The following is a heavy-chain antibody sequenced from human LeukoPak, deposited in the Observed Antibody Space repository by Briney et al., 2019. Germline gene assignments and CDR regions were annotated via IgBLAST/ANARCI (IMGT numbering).Heavy chain of an antibody. CDR1: GFTFSSYS. V-gene: IGHV3-21*01. CDR2: ISSSSSYI. Sequence: GSLRLSCAASGFTFSSYSMNWVRQAPGKGLEWVSSISSSSSYIYYADSVKGRFTISRDNAKNSLYLQMNSLRAEDAAVYYCARPKDYYDSSGYQKVPYYFDYWGQGTLVTVSS. J-gene: IGHJ4*02. D-gene: IGHD3-22*01. CDR3: ARPKDYYDSSGYQKVPYYFDY.